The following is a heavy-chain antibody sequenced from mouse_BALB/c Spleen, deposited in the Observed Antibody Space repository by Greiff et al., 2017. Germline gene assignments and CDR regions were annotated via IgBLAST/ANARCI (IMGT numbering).Heavy chain of an antibody. V-gene: IGHV2-9*02. CDR2: IWAGGST. D-gene: IGHD1-1*01. Sequence: VMLVESGPGLVAPSQSLSITCTVSGFSLTSYGVHWVRQPPGKGLEWLGVIWAGGSTNYNSALMSRLSISKDNSKSQVFLKMNSLQTDDTAMYYCARGDGMGAWFAYWGQGTLVTVSA. CDR3: ARGDGMGAWFAY. J-gene: IGHJ3*01. CDR1: GFSLTSYG.